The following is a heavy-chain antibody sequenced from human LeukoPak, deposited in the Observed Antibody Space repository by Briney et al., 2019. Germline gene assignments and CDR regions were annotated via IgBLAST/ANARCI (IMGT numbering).Heavy chain of an antibody. J-gene: IGHJ4*02. Sequence: SETLSLTCAVHGGSFSGYYWSWIRQPPGKGLEWIGEINHSGSTNYNPSLKSRVTISVDTSKNQFSLKLSFVTAADSAIYYCARVYDSGIMDYWGQGTLVTVSS. CDR2: INHSGST. CDR1: GGSFSGYY. V-gene: IGHV4-34*01. CDR3: ARVYDSGIMDY. D-gene: IGHD3-10*01.